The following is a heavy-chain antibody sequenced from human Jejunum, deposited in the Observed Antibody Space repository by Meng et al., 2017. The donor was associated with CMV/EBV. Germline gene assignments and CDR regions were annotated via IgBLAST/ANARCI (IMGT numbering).Heavy chain of an antibody. J-gene: IGHJ4*02. V-gene: IGHV3-74*01. CDR3: ARGHSSGYYYPD. Sequence: ASAFTFSRYWMPWVRQAPGAGLVWVSRINSDGSTTYYADSVKGRFTISRDNAKNTLYLQMNSLRAEDTAVYYCARGHSSGYYYPDWGQGTLVTVSS. D-gene: IGHD3-22*01. CDR2: INSDGSTT. CDR1: AFTFSRYW.